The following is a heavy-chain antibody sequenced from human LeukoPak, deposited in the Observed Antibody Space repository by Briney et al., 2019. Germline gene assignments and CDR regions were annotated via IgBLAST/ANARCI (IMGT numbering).Heavy chain of an antibody. CDR1: GFTFSSYA. D-gene: IGHD3-22*01. Sequence: GGSLRLSCAASGFTFSSYAMSWVRQAPGKGLEWVSAISGSGGSTYYADSVKGRFTISRDNSKNTLYLQMNSLRAEDTAVYYCAREWGAIFYYHSSGWNYFDFWGQGTLVTVSS. CDR2: ISGSGGST. CDR3: AREWGAIFYYHSSGWNYFDF. J-gene: IGHJ4*02. V-gene: IGHV3-23*01.